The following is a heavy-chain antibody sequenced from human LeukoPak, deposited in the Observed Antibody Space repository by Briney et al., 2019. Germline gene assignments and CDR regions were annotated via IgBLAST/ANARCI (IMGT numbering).Heavy chain of an antibody. D-gene: IGHD1-7*01. V-gene: IGHV1-2*02. CDR3: ARDLNWNFLGYYYYMDV. CDR2: IYPNSGGT. Sequence: ASVKVSCKASGYTFTNYGISWVRQPPGQGLEWMGCIYPNSGGTNYAHKLHGRATITRDTSIHTPYIAPSRQTSNYTAGYLCARDLNWNFLGYYYYMDVGGKGTTVTVSS. CDR1: GYTFTNYG. J-gene: IGHJ6*03.